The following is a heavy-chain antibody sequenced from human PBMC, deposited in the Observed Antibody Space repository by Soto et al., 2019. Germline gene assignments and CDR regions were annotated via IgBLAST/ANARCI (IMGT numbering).Heavy chain of an antibody. Sequence: PSETLSLTCAVYGGSFSGYYWTWIRQPPGKGLEWIGEINHSGTINFNPSLKSRLTISLDTSKKHFSLKLSSVTDADTAAYYCARDARHLVTSYSLDVWGQGTTVTVSS. J-gene: IGHJ6*02. CDR1: GGSFSGYY. D-gene: IGHD2-21*02. CDR3: ARDARHLVTSYSLDV. V-gene: IGHV4-34*01. CDR2: INHSGTI.